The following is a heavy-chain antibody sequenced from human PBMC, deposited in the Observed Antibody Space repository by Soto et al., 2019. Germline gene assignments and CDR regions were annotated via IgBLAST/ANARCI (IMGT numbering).Heavy chain of an antibody. CDR1: GYTFTSYG. Sequence: SVNVSCKASGYTFTSYGISWVRQAPGQGLEWMGWISAYNGNTNYAQKLQGRVTMTTDTSTGTAYMELRSLRSDDTAVYYCAVGEQHDYGDYVTWGQGTLVTISS. CDR3: AVGEQHDYGDYVT. CDR2: ISAYNGNT. D-gene: IGHD4-17*01. V-gene: IGHV1-18*01. J-gene: IGHJ4*02.